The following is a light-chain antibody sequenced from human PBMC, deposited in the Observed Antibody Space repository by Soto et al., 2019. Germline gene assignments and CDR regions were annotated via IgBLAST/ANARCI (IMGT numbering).Light chain of an antibody. V-gene: IGLV2-14*01. CDR2: EVS. CDR3: ISYTGSSSLVV. Sequence: QSALTQPASVSGSPGQSITISCTGTSSDIGGYNFVSWYQQHPGKAPKLMIYEVSNRPSGVSNRFSGSKSGNTASLTISGLQAEDEADYYCISYTGSSSLVVFGGWTKVTAL. CDR1: SSDIGGYNF. J-gene: IGLJ3*02.